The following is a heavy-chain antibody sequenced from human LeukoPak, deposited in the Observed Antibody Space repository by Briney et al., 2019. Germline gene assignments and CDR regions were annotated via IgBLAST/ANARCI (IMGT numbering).Heavy chain of an antibody. Sequence: GESLKISCKASGYSFTTYSIGWVRQMPGKGLEWMGIVYPDDSETRYSPSFEGQVTFSVDISINTADLQWNSLKASDSAMYYCARKSDTKAPDYWGQGTLVTVSS. CDR2: VYPDDSET. J-gene: IGHJ4*02. CDR1: GYSFTTYS. D-gene: IGHD5-18*01. CDR3: ARKSDTKAPDY. V-gene: IGHV5-51*01.